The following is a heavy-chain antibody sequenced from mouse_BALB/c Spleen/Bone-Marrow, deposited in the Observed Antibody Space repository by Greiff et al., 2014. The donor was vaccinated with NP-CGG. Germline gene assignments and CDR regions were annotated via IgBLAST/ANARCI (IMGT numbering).Heavy chain of an antibody. V-gene: IGHV1-69*02. CDR1: GYTFTSYW. D-gene: IGHD1-2*01. CDR3: ARQGYGYGFAY. CDR2: IDPSDSET. J-gene: IGHJ3*01. Sequence: QVQLQQSGAELVKPGAPVKLSCKASGYTFTSYWMNWVKQRPGRGLEWIGRIDPSDSETHYNQKFKDKATLTVDKSSSTAYIQLSSLTSEDSAVYYCARQGYGYGFAYWGQGTLVTVSA.